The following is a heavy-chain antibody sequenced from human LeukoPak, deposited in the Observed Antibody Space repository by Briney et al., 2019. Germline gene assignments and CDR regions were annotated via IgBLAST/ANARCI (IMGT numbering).Heavy chain of an antibody. CDR1: GFTFSSYG. D-gene: IGHD5-18*01. Sequence: PGGSLRLSCAASGFTFSSYGMHWVRQAPGKGLEWVAVIWYDGSNKYYADSVKGRFTISRDNSKNTLYLQMNSLRAEDTAVYYCARDSGTAMAIDAFDIWGKGTMVTVSS. V-gene: IGHV3-33*01. CDR2: IWYDGSNK. CDR3: ARDSGTAMAIDAFDI. J-gene: IGHJ3*02.